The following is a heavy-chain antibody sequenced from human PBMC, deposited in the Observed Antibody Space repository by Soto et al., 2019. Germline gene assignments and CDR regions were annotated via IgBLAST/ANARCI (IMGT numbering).Heavy chain of an antibody. Sequence: EVPLLESGGGLVQPGGSLRLFCAASGFTFSSYAMSWVRQAPGKGLEWVSAISGSGGSTYYADSVKGRFTISRDNSKNTLYLQMNSLRAEDTAVYYCTKDKDDYVWGSYRTYDAFDIWGQGTMVTVSS. CDR2: ISGSGGST. D-gene: IGHD3-16*02. CDR3: TKDKDDYVWGSYRTYDAFDI. CDR1: GFTFSSYA. V-gene: IGHV3-23*01. J-gene: IGHJ3*02.